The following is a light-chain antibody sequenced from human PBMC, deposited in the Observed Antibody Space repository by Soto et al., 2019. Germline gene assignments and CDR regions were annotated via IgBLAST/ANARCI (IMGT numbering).Light chain of an antibody. CDR2: QVN. J-gene: IGLJ1*01. V-gene: IGLV2-14*01. CDR1: SSDIGGYNY. Sequence: QSVLTQPASVSGSPGESITISCTGTSSDIGGYNYVSWFQQHPGKAPKLMIYQVNNRPSGVSIRFSGSKSGSTASLTISGLQAEDEADYYCNSYTGSNTPYVFGTGTKVTVL. CDR3: NSYTGSNTPYV.